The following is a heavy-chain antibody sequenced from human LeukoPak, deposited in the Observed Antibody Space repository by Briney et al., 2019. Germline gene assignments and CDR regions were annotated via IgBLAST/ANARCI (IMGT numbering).Heavy chain of an antibody. CDR3: ARHDYYGSLNWFDP. Sequence: GSLRLSCAASGFTVRSNYMSWVRQPPGKGLEWIGTIYYSGTTYYNPSLKSRLTISVDTSKNQFSLKLTSVTAADTAVYYCARHDYYGSLNWFDPWGQGTLITVSS. D-gene: IGHD3-10*01. V-gene: IGHV4-39*01. CDR2: IYYSGTT. J-gene: IGHJ5*02. CDR1: GFTVRSNY.